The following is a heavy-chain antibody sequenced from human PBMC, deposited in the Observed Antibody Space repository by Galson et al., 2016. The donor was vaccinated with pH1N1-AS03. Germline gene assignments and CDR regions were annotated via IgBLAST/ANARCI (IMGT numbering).Heavy chain of an antibody. CDR3: ARSKPVQMMRDGLDG. D-gene: IGHD3-16*01. J-gene: IGHJ6*02. CDR2: MSYSGSS. CDR1: GDAMSNYY. V-gene: IGHV4-59*01. Sequence: LSLTCTVSGDAMSNYYWHWIRHRPGRGLEWIGHMSYSGSSNYTPSLKSRVTILVDTSKNQSSLKLSSVTAADTAVYYCARSKPVQMMRDGLDGWGRGAAVTVSS.